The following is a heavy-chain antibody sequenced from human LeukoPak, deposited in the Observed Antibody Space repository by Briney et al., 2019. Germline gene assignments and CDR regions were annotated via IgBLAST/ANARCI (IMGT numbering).Heavy chain of an antibody. Sequence: GTSLRLSCAASGFTFSAYAMHWVRQAPGKGLEWVAVISYDGSNKHYADSVKGRFTISRDNPKNTLYLQMNSLRAEDTAVYFCAKRGVVIRVILVGFHKEAYYFESWGQGALVTVSS. CDR2: ISYDGSNK. V-gene: IGHV3-30*07. CDR3: AKRGVVIRVILVGFHKEAYYFES. D-gene: IGHD3/OR15-3a*01. CDR1: GFTFSAYA. J-gene: IGHJ4*02.